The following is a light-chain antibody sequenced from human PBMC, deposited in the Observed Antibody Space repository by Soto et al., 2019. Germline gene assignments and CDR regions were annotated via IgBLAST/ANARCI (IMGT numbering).Light chain of an antibody. Sequence: EIVLTQSPATLSLSPGERATLSCRASQSVSSFLAWYQQKPGQAPRLLIYDASNRATGIPARFSGSGSGTDFTLTISSLEPEDVAVYYCQQRGNWPGTFGQGTKVEIK. CDR3: QQRGNWPGT. CDR1: QSVSSF. V-gene: IGKV3-11*01. J-gene: IGKJ1*01. CDR2: DAS.